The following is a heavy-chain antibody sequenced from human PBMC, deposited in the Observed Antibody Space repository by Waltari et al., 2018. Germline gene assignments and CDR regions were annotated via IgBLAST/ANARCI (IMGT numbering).Heavy chain of an antibody. Sequence: QVQLQESGPGLVKPSETLSLTCAVSGYSISSGYYWGWIRQPPGKGLEWIGSIYQSVSTYYNPALKSRVTISVDTSKNQFSLKLSSVTAADTAVYYCARRSTTGSDWGQGTLVTVSS. CDR3: ARRSTTGSD. V-gene: IGHV4-38-2*01. D-gene: IGHD1-1*01. CDR1: GYSISSGYY. J-gene: IGHJ4*02. CDR2: IYQSVST.